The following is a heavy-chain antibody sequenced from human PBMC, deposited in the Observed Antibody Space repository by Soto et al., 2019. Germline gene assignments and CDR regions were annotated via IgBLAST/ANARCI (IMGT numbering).Heavy chain of an antibody. D-gene: IGHD3-10*01. V-gene: IGHV3-21*01. CDR3: ARGVRGVMSAYYMDV. Sequence: GGSLRLSCAASGFTFSSYSMNWVRQAPGKGLEWVSSISSSSSYIYYADSVKGRFTISRDNAKNSLYLQMNSLRAEDTAVYYCARGVRGVMSAYYMDVWGKGTTVTVSS. J-gene: IGHJ6*03. CDR1: GFTFSSYS. CDR2: ISSSSSYI.